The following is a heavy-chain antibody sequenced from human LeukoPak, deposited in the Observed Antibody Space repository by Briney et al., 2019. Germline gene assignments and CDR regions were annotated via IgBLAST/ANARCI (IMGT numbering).Heavy chain of an antibody. J-gene: IGHJ4*02. D-gene: IGHD3-22*01. CDR1: GGTFSTHP. CDR2: IIPILGMA. V-gene: IGHV1-69*04. CDR3: ARGRDSSTYYSGPGDY. Sequence: SVKVSCKASGGTFSTHPISWVRQAPGKGLEWMGKIIPILGMASYAQRFQGRVTITAEDSTSTAYMDLSSLTSDDTAVYYCARGRDSSTYYSGPGDYWGQGTLITVSS.